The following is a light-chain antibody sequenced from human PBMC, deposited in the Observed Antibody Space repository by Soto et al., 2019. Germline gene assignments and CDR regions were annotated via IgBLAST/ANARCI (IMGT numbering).Light chain of an antibody. Sequence: EIVMTQSPATLSASPGESYTLSCRASQSVGINLAWYQQKPGQAPRLLIYNSAPRAAGVTTRFSGSGSGTEFTLTISSLESEDFAIYYCQQYNNWPWTVGQGTKVEIK. CDR3: QQYNNWPWT. V-gene: IGKV3-15*01. J-gene: IGKJ1*01. CDR2: NSA. CDR1: QSVGIN.